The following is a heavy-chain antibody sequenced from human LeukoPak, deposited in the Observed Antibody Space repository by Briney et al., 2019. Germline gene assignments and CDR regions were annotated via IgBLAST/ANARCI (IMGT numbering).Heavy chain of an antibody. CDR1: GFTFSRYS. J-gene: IGHJ6*01. V-gene: IGHV3-48*01. Sequence: GGSLRLSCAASGFTFSRYSMNWVRQTPGKGLEWISYISGSSSTIYYSDSVKGRFTISRDNAKDSLYLQMSRLRAEDTAVYYCARDKEVTTTLCYYYGMDVWGLGTTVTVSS. CDR3: ARDKEVTTTLCYYYGMDV. D-gene: IGHD4-17*01. CDR2: ISGSSSTI.